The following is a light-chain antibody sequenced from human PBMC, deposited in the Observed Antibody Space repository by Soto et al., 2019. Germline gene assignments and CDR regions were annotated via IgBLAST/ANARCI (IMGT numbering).Light chain of an antibody. CDR2: GAS. CDR3: QQYGHSPM. J-gene: IGKJ1*01. CDR1: QGFSSSF. Sequence: EIVLTQSPGTLSLSPGERAALSCRASQGFSSSFLAWYQHRPGQAPRLLIYGASSRATGIPDRFSGSRSGTDFTLTISRLEPEDFAVYYCQQYGHSPMFGPGTTVEIK. V-gene: IGKV3-20*01.